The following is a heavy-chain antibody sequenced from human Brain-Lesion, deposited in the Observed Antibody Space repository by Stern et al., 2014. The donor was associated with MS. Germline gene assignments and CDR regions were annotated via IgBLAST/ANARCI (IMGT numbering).Heavy chain of an antibody. D-gene: IGHD3-3*01. J-gene: IGHJ6*02. V-gene: IGHV1-2*06. CDR3: ARDQRGITIFGVVTDYYYLGMDV. CDR1: GYIFTGYY. CDR2: INPNTGGT. Sequence: VQLVQSGAEVKKPRASVKVSCKTSGYIFTGYYIHWVRQAPGQGLEWMARINPNTGGTKYAQKFQGRVTMSRDTSISTAYVELSSLTSDDTAVYYCARDQRGITIFGVVTDYYYLGMDVWGQGTTVTVSS.